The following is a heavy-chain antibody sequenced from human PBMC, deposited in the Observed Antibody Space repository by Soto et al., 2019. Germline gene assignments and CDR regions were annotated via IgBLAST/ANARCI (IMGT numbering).Heavy chain of an antibody. CDR1: GFTFSDYY. J-gene: IGHJ6*02. CDR3: ASPTVTPHYGMDV. CDR2: ISSSGSTI. V-gene: IGHV3-11*01. Sequence: PGGSLRLSCAASGFTFSDYYMSWIRQAPGKGLEWVSYISSSGSTIYYADSVKGRFTISRDNAKNSLYLQMNSLRAEDTAVYYCASPTVTPHYGMDVWGQGTMVTVSS. D-gene: IGHD4-17*01.